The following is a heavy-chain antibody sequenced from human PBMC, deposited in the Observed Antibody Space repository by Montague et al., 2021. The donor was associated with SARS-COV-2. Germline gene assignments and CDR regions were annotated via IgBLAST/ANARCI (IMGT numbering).Heavy chain of an antibody. V-gene: IGHV4-59*01. CDR1: GGSITGYY. J-gene: IGHJ3*02. D-gene: IGHD4-23*01. CDR2: IYYGGAV. CDR3: VRDHPYGGPRGAYDI. Sequence: SETLSLTCTVSGGSITGYYWSWLRRSPGKGLEWIAYIYYGGAVNYNPSLGSRVTISTDTSKNQLSLKVNSVTAGDTAVYYCVRDHPYGGPRGAYDIWGQGTVVTVSS.